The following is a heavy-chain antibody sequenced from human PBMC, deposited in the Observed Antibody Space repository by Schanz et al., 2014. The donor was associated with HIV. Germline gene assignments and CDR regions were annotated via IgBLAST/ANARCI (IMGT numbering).Heavy chain of an antibody. CDR2: ISGGGAGT. Sequence: EVQLVESGGGLVKPGGSLRLSCAASGFTLSSYSMNWVRQAPGKGLEWVSAISGGGAGTYYADSVKGRLTISRDNSKNTLSLHMNSLRVEDTAVYYCAKAKGSYSATTFYFDFWGQGTLVTVSS. J-gene: IGHJ4*02. CDR1: GFTLSSYS. D-gene: IGHD1-26*01. CDR3: AKAKGSYSATTFYFDF. V-gene: IGHV3-23*04.